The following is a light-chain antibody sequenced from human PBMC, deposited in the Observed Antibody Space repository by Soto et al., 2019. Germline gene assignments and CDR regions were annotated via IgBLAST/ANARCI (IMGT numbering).Light chain of an antibody. V-gene: IGLV2-14*01. CDR1: SSDIGGYIY. CDR2: DVS. CDR3: SSYTSNSTPYV. Sequence: QAVLTQPASVSGSPGQSITISCTGTSSDIGGYIYVSWYQQHPGKAPKLMIYDVSNRPSGVSYRFSGSKSGSTASLTISGLQAEDEADYYCSSYTSNSTPYVFGSGTKLTVL. J-gene: IGLJ1*01.